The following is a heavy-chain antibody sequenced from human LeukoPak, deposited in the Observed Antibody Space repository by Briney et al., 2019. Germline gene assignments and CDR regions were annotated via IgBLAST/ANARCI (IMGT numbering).Heavy chain of an antibody. Sequence: PGGSLRLSCAATGFTLSGHSMNWVRQAPGKGLDWVSSISPTSAYIYYQDSVKGRFTISRDNSKNTLYLQMNSLRAEDTAVYYCAKDSTYYYGSSGYHFDYWGQGTLVTVSS. V-gene: IGHV3-21*01. J-gene: IGHJ4*02. CDR3: AKDSTYYYGSSGYHFDY. CDR1: GFTLSGHS. D-gene: IGHD3-22*01. CDR2: ISPTSAYI.